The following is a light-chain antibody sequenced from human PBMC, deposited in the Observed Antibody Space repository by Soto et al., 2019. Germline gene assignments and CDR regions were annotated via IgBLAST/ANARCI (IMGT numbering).Light chain of an antibody. CDR3: FSYTSSGTYV. Sequence: QSVLTQPASVSGSPGQSITISCTGTSSDVGNYKYVSWYQQHPGKAPQLMIYEVSNRPSGVSNRFSGSKSGNTASLPISGLQAEDETDYYCFSYTSSGTYVFGTGTKVTVL. V-gene: IGLV2-14*01. J-gene: IGLJ1*01. CDR2: EVS. CDR1: SSDVGNYKY.